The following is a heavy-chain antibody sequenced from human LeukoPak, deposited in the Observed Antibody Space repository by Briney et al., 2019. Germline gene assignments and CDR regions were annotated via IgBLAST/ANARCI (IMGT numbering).Heavy chain of an antibody. CDR3: ARDRSPTVVTD. V-gene: IGHV4-59*01. CDR1: GGSISSYY. Sequence: SETLSLTCTVSGGSISSYYWSWIRQPPGKGLEWIGYIYYSGSTNYNPSLKSRVTISVDTSKNQFSLKLSSVTAADTAVYYCARDRSPTVVTDWGQGTLVTVSS. J-gene: IGHJ4*02. D-gene: IGHD4-23*01. CDR2: IYYSGST.